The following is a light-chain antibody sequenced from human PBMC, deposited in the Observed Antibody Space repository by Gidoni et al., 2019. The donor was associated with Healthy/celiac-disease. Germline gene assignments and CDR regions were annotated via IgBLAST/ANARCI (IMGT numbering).Light chain of an antibody. V-gene: IGKV3-11*01. Sequence: EIVLTQSPATLSVSPGERATLSCRASQSVSSYLAWYQQKPGQAPRLLIYDASNRATGIPARFSGSGSGTDFTLTISSLEPEDFAVYYCQQRSNWPSITFGQXTRLEIK. CDR2: DAS. CDR1: QSVSSY. J-gene: IGKJ5*01. CDR3: QQRSNWPSIT.